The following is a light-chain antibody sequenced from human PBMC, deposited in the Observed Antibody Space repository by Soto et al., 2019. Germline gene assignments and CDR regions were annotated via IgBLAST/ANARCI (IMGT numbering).Light chain of an antibody. CDR2: DAS. J-gene: IGKJ1*01. V-gene: IGKV3-11*01. CDR1: QSVRSY. Sequence: EIVLTQSPATLSLSPGERATLSCRASQSVRSYLAWYKQKPGQAPRLLIYDASNRAAGIPARFSGSGSGTDFTLTISSLEPEDFAVYYCQQRSNWSCTFGQANKLEIK. CDR3: QQRSNWSCT.